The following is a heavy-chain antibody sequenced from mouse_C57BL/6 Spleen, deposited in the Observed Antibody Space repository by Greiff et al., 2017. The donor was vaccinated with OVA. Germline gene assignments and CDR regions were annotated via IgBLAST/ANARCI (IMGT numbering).Heavy chain of an antibody. CDR2: IDPSDSYT. CDR1: GYTFTSYW. J-gene: IGHJ4*01. D-gene: IGHD1-1*01. V-gene: IGHV1-50*01. CDR3: ARRSITTVVATDYAMDY. Sequence: QVQLQQPGAELVKPGASVKLSCKASGYTFTSYWMQWVKQRPGQGLEWIGEIDPSDSYTNYNQKFKGKATLTVDTSSSTAYMQLSSLTSEDSAVYYCARRSITTVVATDYAMDYWGQGTSVTVSS.